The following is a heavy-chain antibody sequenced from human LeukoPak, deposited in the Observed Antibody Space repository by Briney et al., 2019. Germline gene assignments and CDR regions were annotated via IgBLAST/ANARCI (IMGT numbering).Heavy chain of an antibody. CDR3: ARDRPQDAFDI. Sequence: PGGSLRLFCAASGFTFSSYAMSWVRQAPGKGLEWVSVIYSGGSTYYADSVKGRFTISRDNSKNTLYLQMNSLRAEDTAVYYCARDRPQDAFDIWGQGTMVTVSS. CDR1: GFTFSSYA. CDR2: IYSGGST. V-gene: IGHV3-66*01. J-gene: IGHJ3*02.